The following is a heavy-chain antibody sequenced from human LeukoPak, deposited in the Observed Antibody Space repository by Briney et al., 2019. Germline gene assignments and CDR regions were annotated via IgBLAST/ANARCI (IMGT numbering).Heavy chain of an antibody. CDR3: ARGLVLATDDAFDI. CDR2: VYDNDIS. CDR1: GASIRSYF. V-gene: IGHV4-59*01. D-gene: IGHD5-12*01. Sequence: PSETLSLTCSVSGASIRSYFWSWIRQSPGKGLEWIGYVYDNDISNFNPSLESRVTILVDRSKSQFSLKLRSVTAADTAVYYCARGLVLATDDAFDIWGPGTMVTVSS. J-gene: IGHJ3*02.